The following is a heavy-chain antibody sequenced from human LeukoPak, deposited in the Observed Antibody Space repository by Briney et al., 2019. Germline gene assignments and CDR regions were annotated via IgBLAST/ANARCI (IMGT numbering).Heavy chain of an antibody. CDR3: ARDPVMRVQYYFDY. J-gene: IGHJ4*01. V-gene: IGHV1-46*01. Sequence: ASVKVSRKASGYTSTSYYMQWVRQAPGQGLEWMGIINPSGGSTSYAQKFQGRVTMTRDTSTSTVYMELSSLRSEDTAVYYCARDPVMRVQYYFDYWGHGILVTVSS. CDR2: INPSGGST. CDR1: GYTSTSYY.